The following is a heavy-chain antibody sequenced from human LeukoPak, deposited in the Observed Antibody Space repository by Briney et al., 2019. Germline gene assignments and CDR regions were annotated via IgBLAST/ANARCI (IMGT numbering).Heavy chain of an antibody. CDR2: IIPIFGTA. CDR1: GGTFSSYA. CDR3: ARGPGRDGYNYDWFDP. D-gene: IGHD5-24*01. V-gene: IGHV1-69*13. Sequence: ASVKVSCKASGGTFSSYAISWVRQATGQGLEWMGGIIPIFGTANYAQKFQGRVTITADESTSTAYMELSSLRSEDTAVYYCARGPGRDGYNYDWFDPWGQGTLVTVSS. J-gene: IGHJ5*02.